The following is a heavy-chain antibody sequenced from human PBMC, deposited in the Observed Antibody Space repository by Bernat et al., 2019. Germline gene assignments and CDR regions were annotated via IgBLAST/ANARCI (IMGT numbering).Heavy chain of an antibody. CDR1: GFTFSNYW. J-gene: IGHJ5*02. V-gene: IGHV3-74*01. D-gene: IGHD5-12*01. Sequence: EVQLVESGGGLVQPGGSLRLSCAASGFTFSNYWMHWVRQAPGKGLVWVSRIKTDGSNTSYADSVKGRFTISRDNAKNTLYLQMNSLRAEDTAVYYCARDQGGATAAWGQGTLVTVSS. CDR3: ARDQGGATAA. CDR2: IKTDGSNT.